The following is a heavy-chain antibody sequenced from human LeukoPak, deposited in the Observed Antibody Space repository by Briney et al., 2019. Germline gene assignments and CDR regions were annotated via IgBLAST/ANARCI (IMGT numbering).Heavy chain of an antibody. J-gene: IGHJ4*02. CDR3: ARTSIAVAGNFDY. Sequence: PGGSLRLSCAASGFTFSSYSMNWVRQAPGKGPEWVSYISSSSSTIYYADSVKGRFTISRDNAKNSLYLQMNSLRAEDTAVYYCARTSIAVAGNFDYWGQGTLVTVSS. V-gene: IGHV3-48*01. D-gene: IGHD6-19*01. CDR2: ISSSSSTI. CDR1: GFTFSSYS.